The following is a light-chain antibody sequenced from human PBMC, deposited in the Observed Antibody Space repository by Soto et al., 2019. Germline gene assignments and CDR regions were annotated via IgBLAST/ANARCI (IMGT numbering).Light chain of an antibody. CDR3: QQYNNWPPIT. CDR1: QSVRSN. Sequence: EVVMTQSPATLAVSPGERVTLSCRASQSVRSNLAWYQQQTGQSPRLLIYGASTRATGIPARFSGSGSGTEFTLTISSLQSEDFAVYYGQQYNNWPPITFGQGTRLEIK. CDR2: GAS. J-gene: IGKJ5*01. V-gene: IGKV3-15*01.